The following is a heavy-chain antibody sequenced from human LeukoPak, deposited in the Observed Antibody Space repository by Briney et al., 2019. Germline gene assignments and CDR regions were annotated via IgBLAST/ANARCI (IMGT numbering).Heavy chain of an antibody. J-gene: IGHJ6*02. V-gene: IGHV4-59*01. CDR1: GGSISSYY. Sequence: PSETLSLTYTVSGGSISSYYRSWIRQPPGKGLEWIGYIYYSGSTNYNPSLKSRVTISVDTSKNQFSLKLSSVTAADTAVYYCARERSSSSPGGYYYYGMDVWGQGTTVTVSS. D-gene: IGHD6-6*01. CDR2: IYYSGST. CDR3: ARERSSSSPGGYYYYGMDV.